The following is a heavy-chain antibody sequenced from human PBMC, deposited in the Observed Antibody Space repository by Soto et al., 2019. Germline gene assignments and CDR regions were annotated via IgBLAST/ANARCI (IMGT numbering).Heavy chain of an antibody. CDR2: INHSGNT. Sequence: PSETLSLTCAVYGGSFSGYYWSWIRQPPGKGLEWIGEINHSGNTNYNPSLKSRVTISVDTSKNQFSLKLSSVTAADTAGYYCARGGLGNDFWSGYRYYYYYYGMDVWGQGTTVTVSS. CDR3: ARGGLGNDFWSGYRYYYYYYGMDV. J-gene: IGHJ6*02. D-gene: IGHD3-3*01. V-gene: IGHV4-34*01. CDR1: GGSFSGYY.